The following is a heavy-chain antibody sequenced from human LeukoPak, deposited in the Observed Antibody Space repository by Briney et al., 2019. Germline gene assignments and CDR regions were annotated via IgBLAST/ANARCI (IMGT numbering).Heavy chain of an antibody. D-gene: IGHD1-26*01. CDR1: GGSFSGYY. Sequence: PSETLSLTCAVYGGSFSGYYWSWIRQPPGKGLEWIGEINHSGSTNYNPSLKSRVTISVDTSKNQFSLKLSSVTAADTAVYYCARRSSTGGRYLDYWGQGTLVTVSS. CDR2: INHSGST. J-gene: IGHJ4*02. CDR3: ARRSSTGGRYLDY. V-gene: IGHV4-34*01.